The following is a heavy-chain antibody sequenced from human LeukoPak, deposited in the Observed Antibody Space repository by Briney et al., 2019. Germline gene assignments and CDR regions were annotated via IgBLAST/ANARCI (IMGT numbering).Heavy chain of an antibody. CDR1: GFTFSSYA. Sequence: GGSLRLSCAASGFTFSSYAMSWVRQAPGKGLEWVSAISGSGGSTYYADSVKGRFTISRGNSKNTLYLQMNSLRAEDTAVYYCAMGYGDYVPNDAFDIWGQGTMVTVSS. D-gene: IGHD4-17*01. CDR3: AMGYGDYVPNDAFDI. CDR2: ISGSGGST. J-gene: IGHJ3*02. V-gene: IGHV3-23*01.